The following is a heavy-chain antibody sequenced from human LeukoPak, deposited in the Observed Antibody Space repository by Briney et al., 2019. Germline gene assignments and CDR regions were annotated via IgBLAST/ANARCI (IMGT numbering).Heavy chain of an antibody. J-gene: IGHJ4*02. CDR3: AREGRVSGYDFDC. CDR1: GFTFSSYW. CDR2: INSDGSSI. Sequence: GGSLRLSCAASGFTFSSYWMHWVRQAPGKELVWVSRINSDGSSITYADSVKGRFTISRDNAKNTLYLQMNSLRVEDTAVYYCAREGRVSGYDFDCWGQGTLVTVSS. V-gene: IGHV3-74*03. D-gene: IGHD5-12*01.